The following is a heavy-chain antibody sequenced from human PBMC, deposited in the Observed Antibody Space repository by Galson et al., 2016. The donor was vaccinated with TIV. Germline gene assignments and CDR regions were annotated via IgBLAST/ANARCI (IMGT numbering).Heavy chain of an antibody. V-gene: IGHV1-69*04. J-gene: IGHJ2*01. Sequence: SVKVSCKASGGTFSNYAISWVRQAPGQGLEWMGRIIPILGIANYAEKIQGRATITADKSTSTAYMELSSLRSDDTAVYYCARGTEVVATAYWYFDLWGRGTLVTVSS. CDR1: GGTFSNYA. CDR3: ARGTEVVATAYWYFDL. D-gene: IGHD2-21*02. CDR2: IIPILGIA.